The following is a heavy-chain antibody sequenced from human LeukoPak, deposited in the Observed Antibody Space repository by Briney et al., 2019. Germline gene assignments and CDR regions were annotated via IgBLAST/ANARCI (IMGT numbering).Heavy chain of an antibody. CDR3: ARESSVGAHKAFDY. D-gene: IGHD1-26*01. J-gene: IGHJ4*02. CDR2: INSDGSST. V-gene: IGHV3-74*01. Sequence: PGGSLRLSCAASGFTFSRYWMHWVRQGPGKGLVWVSRINSDGSSTTYADSVKGRFTISRDNAKNTLYLQMNSLRAEDTAVYYCARESSVGAHKAFDYWGQGTLVTVSS. CDR1: GFTFSRYW.